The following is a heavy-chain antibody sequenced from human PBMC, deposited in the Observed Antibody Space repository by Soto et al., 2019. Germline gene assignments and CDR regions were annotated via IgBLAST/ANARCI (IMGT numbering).Heavy chain of an antibody. CDR1: GFTFSNHA. V-gene: IGHV3-23*01. CDR3: AKGFIVVVTVLRPDDAFDV. Sequence: EVQLLESGGGLVQPGGSLRLSCAASGFTFSNHAINWVRLAPGKGLEWVSGISGGGGSTYYADSVKGRFTIFRDTSKNTVFLQMNSLRADDTAVYYCAKGFIVVVTVLRPDDAFDVWGQGTMVTVSS. J-gene: IGHJ3*01. CDR2: ISGGGGST. D-gene: IGHD2-21*02.